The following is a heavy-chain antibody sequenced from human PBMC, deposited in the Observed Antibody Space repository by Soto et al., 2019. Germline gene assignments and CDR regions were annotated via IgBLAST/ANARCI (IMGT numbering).Heavy chain of an antibody. J-gene: IGHJ3*02. CDR3: ARPRRDGFNDAFDI. D-gene: IGHD5-12*01. CDR1: GYSFTNYW. Sequence: GESLKISCEGTGYSFTNYWIGWVRQMSGKGLEWMGIIYPGDSDTRYSPSFQGQVTISADKSISTAYLQWSGLKASDTAMYYCARPRRDGFNDAFDIWGQGTMVTVSS. CDR2: IYPGDSDT. V-gene: IGHV5-51*01.